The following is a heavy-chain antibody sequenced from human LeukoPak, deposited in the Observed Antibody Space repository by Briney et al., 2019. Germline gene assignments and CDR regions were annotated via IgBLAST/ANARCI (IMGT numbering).Heavy chain of an antibody. Sequence: PGGSLRLSCAASGFTVSSNYLSWVRQAPGKGLEWVSVIFSGGSTYYADSVKGRFTISRDNSRNTLYLQMNSLRAEDTAVYYCATIAARRFDYWGQEPWSPSPQ. CDR3: ATIAARRFDY. J-gene: IGHJ4*01. V-gene: IGHV3-66*01. CDR1: GFTVSSNY. D-gene: IGHD6-6*01. CDR2: IFSGGST.